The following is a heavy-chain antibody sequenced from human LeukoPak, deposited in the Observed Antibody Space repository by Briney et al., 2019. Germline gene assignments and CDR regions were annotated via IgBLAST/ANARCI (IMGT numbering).Heavy chain of an antibody. Sequence: SETLSLTCTVSGGSISYYYWSWIRQPPGKGLEWVGYVYYSGSTSYNPSLKSRVTISLDTSKHQFSLKLNSVTAADTAVYYCARHAYCGGDCFGGAFEIWGQGTMVTVSS. CDR1: GGSISYYY. V-gene: IGHV4-59*08. CDR2: VYYSGST. J-gene: IGHJ3*02. CDR3: ARHAYCGGDCFGGAFEI. D-gene: IGHD2-21*02.